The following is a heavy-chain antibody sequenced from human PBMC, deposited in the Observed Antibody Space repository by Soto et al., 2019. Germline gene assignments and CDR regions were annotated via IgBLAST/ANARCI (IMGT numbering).Heavy chain of an antibody. Sequence: QITLKESGPTLVNPTQTLTLSCTFSGFSLTTSGEGVGWIRQSPGKALEWLALIYGHGDKRYSPSLTSRLTITKETSRSPVVLTMTNMGPVDPATYSCALLRPSYFYGSGSDFYFDYWGQGTLVIVSS. V-gene: IGHV2-5*01. CDR2: IYGHGDK. J-gene: IGHJ4*02. CDR1: GFSLTTSGEG. D-gene: IGHD3-10*01. CDR3: ALLRPSYFYGSGSDFYFDY.